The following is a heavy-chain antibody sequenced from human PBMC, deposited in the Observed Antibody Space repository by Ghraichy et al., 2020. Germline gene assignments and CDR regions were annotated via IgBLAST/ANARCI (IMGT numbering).Heavy chain of an antibody. CDR1: GGSISRHYHY. Sequence: SETLSLTCSVSGGSISRHYHYWGWIRQPPGKGLEWIGSIYYAGSSYYNPSLMSRVTLSVDTSKNQFSVKLSSVTAADTAVYYCARVVVRPYFDLWGQGTLVTASS. J-gene: IGHJ4*02. V-gene: IGHV4-39*07. CDR2: IYYAGSS. CDR3: ARVVVRPYFDL. D-gene: IGHD2-8*01.